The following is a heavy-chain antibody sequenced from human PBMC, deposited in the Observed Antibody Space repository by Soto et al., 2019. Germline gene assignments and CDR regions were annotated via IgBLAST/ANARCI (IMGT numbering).Heavy chain of an antibody. D-gene: IGHD5-18*01. V-gene: IGHV1-69*08. CDR3: ARDERGYNYVSDYGLDV. CDR2: IIPILDIV. CDR1: GGTFNSHT. J-gene: IGHJ6*02. Sequence: QVQLVQSGAELKKPGSSVKVSCEASGGTFNSHTIIACVRQAPGQGPEWMGRIIPILDIVDYEQKFQDRVTITADRPTNTAFMELRSLVSEDTAVYYCARDERGYNYVSDYGLDVWVQGTRVTVS.